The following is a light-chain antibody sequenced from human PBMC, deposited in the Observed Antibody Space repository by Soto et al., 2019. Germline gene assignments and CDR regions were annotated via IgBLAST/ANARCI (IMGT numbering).Light chain of an antibody. CDR1: QTITSTY. CDR2: SAS. Sequence: ELVLTQSPGTLSLSPGERATLSCRASQTITSTYLAWYRQKPGQSPRLLIYSASSRATGVPDRFSGSGSGTDFTLTIRRLATEDFAVYYCQHYGISPQWTFGQGTKLEIK. J-gene: IGKJ2*02. V-gene: IGKV3-20*01. CDR3: QHYGISPQWT.